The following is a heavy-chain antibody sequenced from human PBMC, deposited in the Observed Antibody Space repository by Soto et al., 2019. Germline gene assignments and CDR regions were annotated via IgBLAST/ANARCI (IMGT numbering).Heavy chain of an antibody. CDR2: MNPNSGNA. V-gene: IGHV1-8*01. D-gene: IGHD3-16*02. CDR1: GYTFTSYD. CDR3: ARQGRYDYIWGSYRSKINHFDY. Sequence: GASVKVSCKASGYTFTSYDINWVRQATGQGLEWMGWMNPNSGNAGYAQKFQGRVTMTRNTSISTAYMELSSLRSEDTAVYYCARQGRYDYIWGSYRSKINHFDYWGQGTLVTVSS. J-gene: IGHJ4*02.